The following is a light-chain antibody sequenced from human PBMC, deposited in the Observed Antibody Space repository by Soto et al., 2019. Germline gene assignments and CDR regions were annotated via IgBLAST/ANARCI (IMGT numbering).Light chain of an antibody. CDR1: QSVDSRF. CDR3: QGFGSAPHYS. CDR2: GSS. J-gene: IGKJ2*03. V-gene: IGKV3-20*01. Sequence: EIVLTQSPGILSLSPGERATLTCRASQSVDSRFLAWYQQKPGQAPRLLMYGSSTRTTGIPDRFSGSGSGTDFTLPISRLDPEDFAVYYCQGFGSAPHYSFGQGTQLEIK.